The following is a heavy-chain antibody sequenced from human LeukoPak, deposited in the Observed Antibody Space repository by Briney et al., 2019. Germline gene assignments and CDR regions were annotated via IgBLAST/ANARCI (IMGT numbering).Heavy chain of an antibody. CDR3: ARAAWLDKYFDY. J-gene: IGHJ4*02. CDR1: GFTFSSYA. CDR2: ISYDGSNK. V-gene: IGHV3-30*04. Sequence: PGRSLRLSCAASGFTFSSYAMHWVRRAPGKGLEWVAVISYDGSNKYYADSVKGRFTISRDNSKNTLYLQMNSLRAEDTAVYYRARAAWLDKYFDYWGQGTLVTVSS. D-gene: IGHD6-19*01.